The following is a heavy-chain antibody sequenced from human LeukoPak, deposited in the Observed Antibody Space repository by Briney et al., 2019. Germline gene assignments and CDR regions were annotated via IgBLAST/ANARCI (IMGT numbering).Heavy chain of an antibody. CDR3: ATRGGAQSNAFNY. J-gene: IGHJ4*02. CDR1: GFTFSNAW. CDR2: IKSKIDGGTT. V-gene: IGHV3-15*01. Sequence: GGSLRLSCAASGFTFSNAWMNWVRQAPGKGLEWVGRIKSKIDGGTTAYAAPVEGRFTISRDDSRNTVSLQMNGLKTEDTAVYYCATRGGAQSNAFNYWGQGTLVTVSS. D-gene: IGHD2-21*01.